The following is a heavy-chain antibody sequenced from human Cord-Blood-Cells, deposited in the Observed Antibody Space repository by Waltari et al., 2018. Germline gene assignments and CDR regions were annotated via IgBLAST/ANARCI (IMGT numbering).Heavy chain of an antibody. J-gene: IGHJ3*02. V-gene: IGHV1-2*02. CDR3: ARGYYDFWSGYYDAFDI. CDR1: GYTFTGYY. CDR2: INPNSGGT. Sequence: QVQLVQSGAEVKKPGASVKVSCKASGYTFTGYYMHWVRQAPGQGLEWMGWINPNSGGTNYAQKFQGRVTMTRDTSISTAYMELSRLRSDDTAVYYCARGYYDFWSGYYDAFDIWGQGTMVTVSS. D-gene: IGHD3-3*01.